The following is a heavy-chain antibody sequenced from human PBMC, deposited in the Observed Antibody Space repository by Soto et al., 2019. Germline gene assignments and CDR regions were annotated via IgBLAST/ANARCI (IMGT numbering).Heavy chain of an antibody. CDR3: ARERYQVISYGMDV. Sequence: ASVKVSCKASGYTFTGYYVHWVREAPGQGLEWMGWINPETGGTSYAQKFQGRVTLSRDTSINTAYLELRGLRFDDAAVYFCARERYQVISYGMDVLGKLPTVPVSS. J-gene: IGHJ6*04. V-gene: IGHV1-2*02. D-gene: IGHD2-2*01. CDR2: INPETGGT. CDR1: GYTFTGYY.